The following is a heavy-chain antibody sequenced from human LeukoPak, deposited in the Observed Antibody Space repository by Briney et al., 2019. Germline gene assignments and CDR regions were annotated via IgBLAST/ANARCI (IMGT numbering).Heavy chain of an antibody. V-gene: IGHV3-43*02. J-gene: IGHJ4*02. Sequence: GVSLRLSCIPCGLKFDQSSMQWARQATGRGLEWVSLISGDGGSPFSAHAVKGRFSISRDNSKNSLYLQMNSLRSEDTAMYYCAKESGKFDYWGQGTLVAVSS. CDR2: ISGDGGSP. CDR3: AKESGKFDY. CDR1: GLKFDQSS.